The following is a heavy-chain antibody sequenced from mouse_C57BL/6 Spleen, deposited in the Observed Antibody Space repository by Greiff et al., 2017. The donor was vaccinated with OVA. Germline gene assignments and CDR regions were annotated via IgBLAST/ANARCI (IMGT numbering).Heavy chain of an antibody. CDR3: ARYIPHTTVVEYYFDY. J-gene: IGHJ2*01. CDR1: GYSFTGYY. Sequence: EVQLQQSGPELVEPGASVKISCKASGYSFTGYYMNWVKQSPEKSLEWIGEINPSTGGTTYNQKFKAKATLTVDKSSSTAYMQLKSLTSEDSAVYYCARYIPHTTVVEYYFDYWGQGTTLTVSS. V-gene: IGHV1-42*01. CDR2: INPSTGGT. D-gene: IGHD1-1*01.